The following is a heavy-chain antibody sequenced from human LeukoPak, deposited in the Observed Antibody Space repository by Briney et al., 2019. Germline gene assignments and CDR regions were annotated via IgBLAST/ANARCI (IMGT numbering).Heavy chain of an antibody. CDR2: IDWNGGST. CDR1: GFTFDDYG. J-gene: IGHJ6*03. CDR3: ARVIKMGTMYYYYYYMDV. V-gene: IGHV3-20*04. D-gene: IGHD5-24*01. Sequence: GGSLRLSCAASGFTFDDYGMSWVRQAPGKGLEWVSGIDWNGGSTGYADSVKGRFTISRDNAKNSLYLQMNSLRAEDTALYYCARVIKMGTMYYYYYYMDVWGKGTTVTVAS.